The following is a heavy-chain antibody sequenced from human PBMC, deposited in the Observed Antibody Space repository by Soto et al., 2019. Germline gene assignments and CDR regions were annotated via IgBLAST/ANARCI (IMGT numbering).Heavy chain of an antibody. CDR2: ISSSISTM. CDR1: GFTFSSYS. J-gene: IGHJ4*02. Sequence: GSLRLSCAASGFTFSSYSMNWVRQAPGKGLEWLSYISSSISTMHYADSVKGRFTISRDTSKNTLFLQMNSLRAEDTAVYYCAKDRYGDYGGIDYWGQGTMVTVSS. CDR3: AKDRYGDYGGIDY. V-gene: IGHV3-48*01. D-gene: IGHD4-17*01.